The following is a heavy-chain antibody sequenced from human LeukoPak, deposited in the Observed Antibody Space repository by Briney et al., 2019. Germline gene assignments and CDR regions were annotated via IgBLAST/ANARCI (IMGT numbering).Heavy chain of an antibody. D-gene: IGHD3-16*02. J-gene: IGHJ4*02. CDR3: ARDPLMITFGGVIEYYFDY. Sequence: GGSLRLSCAASGFTFSSYAMHWVRQAPGKGLEWVAVISYDGSNKYYADSVKGRFTISRDNSKNTLYLQMNSLRAEDTAVYYCARDPLMITFGGVIEYYFDYWGQGTLVTVSS. V-gene: IGHV3-30-3*01. CDR2: ISYDGSNK. CDR1: GFTFSSYA.